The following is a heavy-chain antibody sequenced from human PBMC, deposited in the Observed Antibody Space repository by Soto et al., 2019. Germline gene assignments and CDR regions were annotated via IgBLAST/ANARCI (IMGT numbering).Heavy chain of an antibody. CDR1: GSSISGGGYY. J-gene: IGHJ4*02. Sequence: SETLSLSCTVSGSSISGGGYYWSWIRQHPGKGLEWIGYVYYSGSTYYNPSLKSRLITSVDTSKNGFSLKLSSVTAADTAVYSCARLGYGSNPDYFDYWGQGTLVTVCS. D-gene: IGHD4-17*01. V-gene: IGHV4-31*03. CDR3: ARLGYGSNPDYFDY. CDR2: VYYSGST.